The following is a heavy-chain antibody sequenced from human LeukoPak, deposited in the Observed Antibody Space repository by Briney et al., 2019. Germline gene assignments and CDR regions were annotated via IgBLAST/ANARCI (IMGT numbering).Heavy chain of an antibody. D-gene: IGHD2-2*01. CDR2: IYPGDSDT. CDR1: GYSFTSYW. J-gene: IGHJ3*02. CDR3: ARHMFVVVPAAVQPPPSDAFDI. V-gene: IGHV5-51*01. Sequence: GESLKISCKGSGYSFTSYWIGWVRQMPGKGLEWMGIIYPGDSDTRYSPSFQGQVTISADKSISTAYLQWSSLKASDTAMYYCARHMFVVVPAAVQPPPSDAFDIWGQGTMVTVSS.